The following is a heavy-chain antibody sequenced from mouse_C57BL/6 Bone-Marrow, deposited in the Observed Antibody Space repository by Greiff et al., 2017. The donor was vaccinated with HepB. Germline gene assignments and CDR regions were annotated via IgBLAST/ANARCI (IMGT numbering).Heavy chain of an antibody. CDR3: ARGYYGARFAY. D-gene: IGHD1-1*01. Sequence: VQLQQSGAELARPGASVKLSCKASGYTFTSYGISWVKQRTGQGLEWIGEIYPRSGITYYNEKFKGKATLTADKSSSTAYMELRSLTSEDSAVYFCARGYYGARFAYWGQGTLVTVSA. J-gene: IGHJ3*01. CDR2: IYPRSGIT. V-gene: IGHV1-81*01. CDR1: GYTFTSYG.